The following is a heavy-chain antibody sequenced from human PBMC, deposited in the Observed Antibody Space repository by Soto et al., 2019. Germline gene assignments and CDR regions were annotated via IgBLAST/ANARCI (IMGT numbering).Heavy chain of an antibody. CDR1: GGSISSGGYY. CDR2: IYYSGST. Sequence: QVQLQESGPGLVKPSQTLSLTCTVSGGSISSGGYYWSWIRQHPGKGLEGSGYIYYSGSTYYNPSLKSRVTLTVNTAKEPVPLKLSSVTAADTAVYYCARSVTPWGQGTLVTVSS. V-gene: IGHV4-31*03. CDR3: ARSVTP. J-gene: IGHJ5*02. D-gene: IGHD3-10*01.